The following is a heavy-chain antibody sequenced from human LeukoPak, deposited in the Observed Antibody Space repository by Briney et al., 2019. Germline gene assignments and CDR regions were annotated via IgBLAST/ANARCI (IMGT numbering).Heavy chain of an antibody. J-gene: IGHJ3*02. D-gene: IGHD5-18*01. CDR1: GYTFTSYG. CDR2: INPSGGST. V-gene: IGHV1-46*01. CDR3: ARLGGYSYGWPAFDI. Sequence: ASVRVSCKASGYTFTSYGISWVRQAPGQGLEWMGIINPSGGSTSYAQKFQGRVTMTRDTSTSTVYMELSSLRSEDTAVYYCARLGGYSYGWPAFDIWGQGTMVTVSS.